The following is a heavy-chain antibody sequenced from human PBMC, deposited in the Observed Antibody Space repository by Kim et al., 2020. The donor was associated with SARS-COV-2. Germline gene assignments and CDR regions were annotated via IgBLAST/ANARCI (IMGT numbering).Heavy chain of an antibody. CDR1: GFTFSIYA. CDR3: ARDKGDTYLGYFDN. J-gene: IGHJ4*02. V-gene: IGHV3-30*04. D-gene: IGHD2-21*02. Sequence: GGSLRLSCAASGFTFSIYAMHWVRQAPGKGLEWVTIISYDGNNKYYADSVKGRFTISRDNSKNTLYLQMNSLRAEDTAVYFCARDKGDTYLGYFDNWGQGTLVTVSS. CDR2: ISYDGNNK.